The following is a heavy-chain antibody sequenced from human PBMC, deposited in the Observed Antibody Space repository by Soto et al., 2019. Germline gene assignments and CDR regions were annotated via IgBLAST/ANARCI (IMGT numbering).Heavy chain of an antibody. CDR2: ISYDGSNK. CDR3: ARDLGYCGGDCYSAFDI. CDR1: GFTFSSYA. Sequence: GGSLRLSCASSGFTFSSYAMHWVRQAPGKGLEWVAVISYDGSNKYYADSVKGRFTISRDNSKNTLYLQMNSLRAEDTAVYYCARDLGYCGGDCYSAFDIWGQGTMVT. D-gene: IGHD2-21*02. V-gene: IGHV3-30-3*01. J-gene: IGHJ3*02.